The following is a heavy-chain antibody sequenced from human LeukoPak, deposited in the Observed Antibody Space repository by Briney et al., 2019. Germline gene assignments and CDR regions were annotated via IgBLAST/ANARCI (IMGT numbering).Heavy chain of an antibody. CDR2: IFPADSDT. CDR1: GYTFGSNW. J-gene: IGHJ4*02. CDR3: ARSPLYQSFDH. V-gene: IGHV5-51*01. Sequence: GESLKISCKGSGYTFGSNWIAWVRQMPGKGLELMGIIFPADSDTRLSPSFQGQVTISVDKSISTAYLQWSSLKASDTAMYYCARSPLYQSFDHWGQGTLVTVSS. D-gene: IGHD2-8*01.